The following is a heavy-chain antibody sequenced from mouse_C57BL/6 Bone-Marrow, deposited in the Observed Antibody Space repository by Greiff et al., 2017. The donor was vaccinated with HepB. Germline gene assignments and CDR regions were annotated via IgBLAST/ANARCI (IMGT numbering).Heavy chain of an antibody. V-gene: IGHV1-7*01. Sequence: QVHVKQSGAELAKPGASVKLSCKASGYTFTSYWMHWVKQRPGQGLEWIGYINPSSGYTKYNQKFKDKATLTADKSSSTAYMRLSSLTYEDSAVYYCARTLRITTVVGFDYWGQGTTLTVSS. CDR1: GYTFTSYW. CDR2: INPSSGYT. CDR3: ARTLRITTVVGFDY. D-gene: IGHD1-1*01. J-gene: IGHJ2*01.